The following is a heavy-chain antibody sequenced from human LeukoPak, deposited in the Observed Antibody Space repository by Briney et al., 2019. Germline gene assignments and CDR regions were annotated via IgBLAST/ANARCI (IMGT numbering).Heavy chain of an antibody. D-gene: IGHD6-13*01. Sequence: GGSLRLSCAASGFTFSSYGMHWVRQAPGKGLEWVAFIRYDGSNKYYADSVKGRFTISRDNSKNTLYPQMNSLRAEDTAVYYCAKDNPLYSSSWYERTKADYWGQGTLVTVSS. CDR1: GFTFSSYG. V-gene: IGHV3-30*02. CDR3: AKDNPLYSSSWYERTKADY. J-gene: IGHJ4*02. CDR2: IRYDGSNK.